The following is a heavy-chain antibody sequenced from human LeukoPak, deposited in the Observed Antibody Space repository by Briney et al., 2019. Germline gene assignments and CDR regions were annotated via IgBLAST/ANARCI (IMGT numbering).Heavy chain of an antibody. CDR2: INAANGNT. J-gene: IGHJ5*02. CDR1: GYTFTSYA. D-gene: IGHD3-10*01. V-gene: IGHV1-3*01. Sequence: ASVKASCKASGYTFTSYAMHWVRQAPGQRLEWMGWINAANGNTKYPQKFQGRVTITRDTSASTAYMELSSLRSEDTAVYYCASNHGSGDSVWFDPWGQGTLVTASS. CDR3: ASNHGSGDSVWFDP.